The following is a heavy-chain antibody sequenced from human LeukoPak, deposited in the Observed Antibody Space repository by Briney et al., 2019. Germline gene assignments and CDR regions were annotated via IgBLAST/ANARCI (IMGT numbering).Heavy chain of an antibody. CDR2: ISSGGGSI. V-gene: IGHV3-48*03. Sequence: GGSLRLSCAVSGLTLGSYEMNWVRQAPGKGLEWVSYISSGGGSIQYADSVKGRFTISRDNAQNSLYLQMNSLRAEDTAVYYCARDMGGDPGGKPAGGWGQGTQVTVSS. CDR3: ARDMGGDPGGKPAGG. J-gene: IGHJ4*02. CDR1: GLTLGSYE. D-gene: IGHD2-15*01.